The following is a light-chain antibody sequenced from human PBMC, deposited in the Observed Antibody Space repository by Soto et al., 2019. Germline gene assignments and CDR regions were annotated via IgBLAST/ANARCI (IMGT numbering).Light chain of an antibody. V-gene: IGKV3-11*01. CDR1: QTIDTY. Sequence: DIVLTQSPATLSLSPGESATLSCTTNQTIDTYFAWYQQKRGLPPRLLIYDASNRSIGIPARFSGRGSGTYFSLTNSSLEPEDFAVYYCQQRGSWPPTFGRGTRLEI. CDR2: DAS. J-gene: IGKJ5*01. CDR3: QQRGSWPPT.